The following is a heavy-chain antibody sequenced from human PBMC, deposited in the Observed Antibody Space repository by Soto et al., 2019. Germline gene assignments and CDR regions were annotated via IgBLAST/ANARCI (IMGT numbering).Heavy chain of an antibody. CDR1: GGSISSSNFY. D-gene: IGHD2-2*01. Sequence: SETLSLTCSVSGGSISSSNFYWGWIRQPPGKGLEWIGSIYYSGSTYYNPSLKSRLTTSLDTSKNQFSLKLSSVTAADTAVYYWARHSGPYASSWFDTWGQGTLVTVSS. CDR2: IYYSGST. J-gene: IGHJ5*02. CDR3: ARHSGPYASSWFDT. V-gene: IGHV4-39*01.